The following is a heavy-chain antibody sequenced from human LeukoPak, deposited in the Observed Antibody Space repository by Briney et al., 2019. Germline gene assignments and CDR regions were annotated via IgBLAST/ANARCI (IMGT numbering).Heavy chain of an antibody. V-gene: IGHV3-7*01. CDR1: GFTFSSYW. J-gene: IGHJ4*02. D-gene: IGHD3-9*01. CDR2: IKQDGREK. CDR3: ARVEDYDILTGFDY. Sequence: PGGSLRLSCAASGFTFSSYWMSWVRQAPGKGLEWVANIKQDGREKYYVDSVKGRFTISRDNAKNSLYLQMNSLRAEDTAVYYCARVEDYDILTGFDYWGQGTLVTVSS.